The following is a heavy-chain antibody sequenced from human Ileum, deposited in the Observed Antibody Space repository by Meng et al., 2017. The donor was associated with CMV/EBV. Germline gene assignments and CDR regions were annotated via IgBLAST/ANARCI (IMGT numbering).Heavy chain of an antibody. CDR2: INGGNGNT. Sequence: ACKASGYTFTNYAIHWVRQDPGQRLEWMGWINGGNGNTKYSQKFQGRVTITRDTSASKAYMELSSLRSEDTAVYYCARIENGAHLDDWGQGTLVTISS. CDR1: GYTFTNYA. V-gene: IGHV1-3*01. CDR3: ARIENGAHLDD. D-gene: IGHD4-17*01. J-gene: IGHJ4*02.